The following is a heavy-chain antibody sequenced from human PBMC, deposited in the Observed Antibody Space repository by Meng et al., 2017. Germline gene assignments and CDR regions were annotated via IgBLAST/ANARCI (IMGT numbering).Heavy chain of an antibody. CDR2: INHSGST. Sequence: QWRAALFVPSDTRPLICAVYGGSFSGYYWSWLRQPPGKGLEWIGEINHSGSTNYNPSLKSRATISVDTSQNNLSLKLSSVTAADSAVYYCARGPTTMAHDFDYWGQGTLVTVSS. CDR3: ARGPTTMAHDFDY. D-gene: IGHD4-11*01. V-gene: IGHV4-34*01. CDR1: GGSFSGYY. J-gene: IGHJ4*02.